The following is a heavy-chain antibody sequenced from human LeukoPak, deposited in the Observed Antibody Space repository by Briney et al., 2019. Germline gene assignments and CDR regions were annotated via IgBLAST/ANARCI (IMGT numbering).Heavy chain of an antibody. CDR3: TTWKYYDILTGLNWFDP. Sequence: GGSLRLSCAASGFTFSNAWMKSKTDGGTTDYAAPVKGRFTISRDDSKNTLYLQMNSVKTEDTAVYYCTTWKYYDILTGLNWFDPWGQGTLVTVSS. J-gene: IGHJ5*02. CDR1: GFTFSNAW. D-gene: IGHD3-9*01. CDR2: SKTDGGTT. V-gene: IGHV3-15*01.